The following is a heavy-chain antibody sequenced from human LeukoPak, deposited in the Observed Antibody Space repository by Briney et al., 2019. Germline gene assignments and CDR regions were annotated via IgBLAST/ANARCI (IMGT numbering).Heavy chain of an antibody. V-gene: IGHV1-2*02. Sequence: ASVKVSCKTSGYSFTDYYMHWVRQAPGQGLEWMGWINPNSGGTSSAQKFQGRVTMTRDTSISTVYMEVSWLTSDDTAIYYCARADRLDGGPYLIGPWGQGTLVTVSS. CDR3: ARADRLDGGPYLIGP. CDR2: INPNSGGT. D-gene: IGHD2-21*01. J-gene: IGHJ5*02. CDR1: GYSFTDYY.